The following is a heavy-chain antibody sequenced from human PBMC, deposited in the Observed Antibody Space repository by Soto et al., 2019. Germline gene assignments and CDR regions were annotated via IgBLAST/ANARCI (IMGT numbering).Heavy chain of an antibody. CDR1: GFMFSSDW. D-gene: IGHD1-1*01. V-gene: IGHV3-15*01. CDR2: IKRTKDGGAR. Sequence: EVQVVEAGGDLVEPGGSLRLSCVTSGFMFSSDWMSWVRQAPGKGLEWVARIKRTKDGGARDYAAPVNGRFSISRDDSKSTVYLQMNSLRVEDTALYYCVEGWNDFWGQGTLVTVSS. J-gene: IGHJ4*02. CDR3: VEGWNDF.